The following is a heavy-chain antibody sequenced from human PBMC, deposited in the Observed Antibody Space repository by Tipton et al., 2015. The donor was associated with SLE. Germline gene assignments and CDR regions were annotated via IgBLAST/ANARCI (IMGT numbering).Heavy chain of an antibody. J-gene: IGHJ3*02. CDR1: GGSISSYY. V-gene: IGHV4-59*01. D-gene: IGHD1-1*01. CDR3: ARDKHQLAASDI. Sequence: TLSLTCTVSGGSISSYYWSWIRQPPGKGLEWIGYIYYSGSTNYNPPLKSRVTISVDTSKNQFSLKLSSVTAADTAVYYCARDKHQLAASDIWGQGTMATVSS. CDR2: IYYSGST.